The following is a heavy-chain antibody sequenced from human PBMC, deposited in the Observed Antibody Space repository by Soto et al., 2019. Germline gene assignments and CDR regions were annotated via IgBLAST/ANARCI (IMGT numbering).Heavy chain of an antibody. CDR2: INHSGST. D-gene: IGHD3-16*02. CDR1: GVSFSGYY. CDR3: ARRNRGSYRYRAFDY. V-gene: IGHV4-34*01. Sequence: TSETLSLTCAVYGVSFSGYYWSWIRQPPGKGLEWIGEINHSGSTNYNPSLKSRVTISVDTSKNQFSLKLSSVTAADTAVYYCARRNRGSYRYRAFDYWGQGTLVTVSS. J-gene: IGHJ4*02.